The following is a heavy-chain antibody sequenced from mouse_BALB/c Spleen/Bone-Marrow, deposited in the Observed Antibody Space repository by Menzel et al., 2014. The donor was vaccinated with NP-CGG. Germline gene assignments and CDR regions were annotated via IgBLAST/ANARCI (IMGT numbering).Heavy chain of an antibody. Sequence: EVQRVESGGGLVQPGGSLKLSCAASGFDFSRYWMSWVRQAPGKGLEWIGEINPDSSMINYTPSLKDKFIISRDNAKNTLYLQMSKVRSEDTALYYCARLNHYGNLFVWGAGTTVTVSS. CDR1: GFDFSRYW. CDR3: ARLNHYGNLFV. D-gene: IGHD1-1*01. CDR2: INPDSSMI. J-gene: IGHJ1*01. V-gene: IGHV4-1*02.